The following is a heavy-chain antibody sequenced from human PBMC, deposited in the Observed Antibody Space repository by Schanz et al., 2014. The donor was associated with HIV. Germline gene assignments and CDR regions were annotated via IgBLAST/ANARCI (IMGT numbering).Heavy chain of an antibody. J-gene: IGHJ4*02. V-gene: IGHV3-23*01. CDR2: ISASGGST. D-gene: IGHD6-19*01. CDR1: RFTFSRYG. CDR3: AKVAIHSSGWLPFDY. Sequence: EVQLLESGGGLVQPGGFLRLSCAASRFTFSRYGMSWVRQTPDKGLEWVSTISASGGSTYYADSVLAGFTITRDNSKNTLFLQMNGLRAEDTAIYYCAKVAIHSSGWLPFDYWGQGTLVTVSS.